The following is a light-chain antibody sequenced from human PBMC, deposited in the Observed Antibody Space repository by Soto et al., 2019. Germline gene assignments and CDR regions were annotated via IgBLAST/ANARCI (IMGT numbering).Light chain of an antibody. V-gene: IGLV2-8*01. CDR3: SSYARRTLYV. Sequence: QSALTQPPSASGSPGQSVTISCTGTSSDVGGYDYVSWYQQRPGKAPKLLIHEVTKRPSGVPDRFSGSKSGNTASLTVSGLQAEDEADYYCSSYARRTLYVFGTETKVTVL. J-gene: IGLJ1*01. CDR2: EVT. CDR1: SSDVGGYDY.